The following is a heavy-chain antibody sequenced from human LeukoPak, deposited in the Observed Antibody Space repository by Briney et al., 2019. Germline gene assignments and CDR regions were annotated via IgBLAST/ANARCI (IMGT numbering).Heavy chain of an antibody. CDR3: ATQRLDF. CDR1: GFTFSSYG. D-gene: IGHD1-1*01. J-gene: IGHJ4*02. V-gene: IGHV3-23*01. Sequence: GGSLRLSCAASGFTFSSYGMSWVRQAPGKGLEWVSAISGSGGSTYYADSVKGRFTISRDNSKNTLYLQMKNVRVEDTAVYYCATQRLDFWGQGTLVTVSS. CDR2: ISGSGGST.